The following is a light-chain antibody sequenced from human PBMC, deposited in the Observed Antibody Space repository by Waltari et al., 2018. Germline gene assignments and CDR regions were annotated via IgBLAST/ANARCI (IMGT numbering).Light chain of an antibody. Sequence: EVVLTQSPGTLSLSPGETATLSCRASQSVGRYLAWYQQKSGQAPRLLIYGASNRATGIPDRFSGSGSGTDFSLTISRLEAEDFAVYYCQNHERLPATFGQGTKVEIK. J-gene: IGKJ1*01. CDR2: GAS. CDR3: QNHERLPAT. V-gene: IGKV3-20*01. CDR1: QSVGRY.